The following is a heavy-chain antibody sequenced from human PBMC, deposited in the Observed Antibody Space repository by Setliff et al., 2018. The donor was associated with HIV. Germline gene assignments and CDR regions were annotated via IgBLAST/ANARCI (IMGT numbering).Heavy chain of an antibody. V-gene: IGHV3-66*01. J-gene: IGHJ4*02. CDR1: GFTISYDH. D-gene: IGHD6-19*01. CDR2: LYNDGST. CDR3: ARDPRGAVAGFDY. Sequence: LSLSCAVSGFTISYDHVAWVRQAPGKGLEWVSALYNDGSTYYTDSVKDRFIISRDNSKNTVFLQMSSLRAEDTAIYFCARDPRGAVAGFDYWGRGTLVTVSS.